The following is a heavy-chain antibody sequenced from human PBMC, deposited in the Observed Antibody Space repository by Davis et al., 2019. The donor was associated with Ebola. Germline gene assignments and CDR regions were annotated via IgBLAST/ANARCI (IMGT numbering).Heavy chain of an antibody. CDR2: IYPGDSDT. V-gene: IGHV5-51*01. D-gene: IGHD6-19*01. Sequence: GESLKISCKVSGYTFTNYWIGWVRQMPGKGLEWMGIIYPGDSDTRYSPSFQGQVTISADKSISTAYLQWSSLKASDTAMYYCARPTGYSSGRFDYWGQGTLVTVSS. CDR3: ARPTGYSSGRFDY. J-gene: IGHJ4*02. CDR1: GYTFTNYW.